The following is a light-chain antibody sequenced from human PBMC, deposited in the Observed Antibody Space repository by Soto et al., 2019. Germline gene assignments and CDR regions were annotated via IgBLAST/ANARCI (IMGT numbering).Light chain of an antibody. Sequence: EIVLTQSPGTLSLSPGERATLSCRASQRVSSNYLAWYQQKPGQAPRLLIYGASSRATGIPDRFSGSGSGTDFTLTISRLEPEDFAVYYCQQYDSSPLTFGGGTTVEIK. CDR1: QRVSSNY. J-gene: IGKJ4*01. V-gene: IGKV3-20*01. CDR3: QQYDSSPLT. CDR2: GAS.